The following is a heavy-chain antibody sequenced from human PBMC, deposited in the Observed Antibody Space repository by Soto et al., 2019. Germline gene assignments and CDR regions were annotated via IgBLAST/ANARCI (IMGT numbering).Heavy chain of an antibody. J-gene: IGHJ4*02. CDR1: GFTFRSHR. CDR2: IATDGGGT. V-gene: IGHV3-74*01. D-gene: IGHD4-17*01. Sequence: EVQLVESGGGLVQPGGSLRVSCAASGFTFRSHRIHWVRQAPGKGLEWVSRIATDGGGTSYADSVKGRFTISTDNAENTVYLQMNGLRVEETAVYYCATVFDVWGQGTLVTVSS. CDR3: ATVFDV.